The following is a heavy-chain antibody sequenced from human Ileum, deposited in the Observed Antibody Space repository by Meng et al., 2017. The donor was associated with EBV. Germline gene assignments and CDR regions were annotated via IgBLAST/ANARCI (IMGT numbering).Heavy chain of an antibody. Sequence: RPQEAGPRLVKPSGTVSLTCAVSGGSIISSKWWSWVRQSPGTGLEWIGEIYHHGTTNYNPSLKSRVTISVDTSKNKFFLNLTSLTAADTAVYYCARLDSSGYYFGGWFDPWGQGILVTVSS. V-gene: IGHV4-4*02. CDR1: GGSIISSKW. CDR2: IYHHGTT. CDR3: ARLDSSGYYFGGWFDP. J-gene: IGHJ5*02. D-gene: IGHD3-22*01.